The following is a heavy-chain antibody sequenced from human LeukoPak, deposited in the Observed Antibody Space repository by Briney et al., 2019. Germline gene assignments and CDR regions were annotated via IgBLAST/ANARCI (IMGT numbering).Heavy chain of an antibody. D-gene: IGHD1-26*01. CDR2: INPSVVGT. CDR3: TRELGGSYFDY. J-gene: IGHJ4*02. V-gene: IGHV1-46*01. Sequence: GASVKVSCKASGYTFTNYYIHWVRQAPGKGLEWMGVINPSVVGTTYAQRFQGRVTMTRDTSTSTVYMEVSGLRSEDTAVYYCTRELGGSYFDYWGQGTLVTVSS. CDR1: GYTFTNYY.